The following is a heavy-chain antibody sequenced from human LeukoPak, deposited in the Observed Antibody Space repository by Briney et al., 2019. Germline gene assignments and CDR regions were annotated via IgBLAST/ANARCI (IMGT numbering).Heavy chain of an antibody. CDR3: ARDRVYYMDV. CDR2: IYYSGST. V-gene: IGHV4-59*01. J-gene: IGHJ6*03. Sequence: SETLSLTCTVSGGSISSYYWSWIRQPPGKGLEWIGYIYYSGSTNYNPSLKSRVTISEDTSKNQFSLKLSSVTAADTAVYYCARDRVYYMDVWGKGTTATVSS. CDR1: GGSISSYY.